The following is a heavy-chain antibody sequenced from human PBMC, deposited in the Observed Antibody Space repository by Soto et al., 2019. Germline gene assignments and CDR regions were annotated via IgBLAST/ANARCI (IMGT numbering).Heavy chain of an antibody. J-gene: IGHJ4*02. D-gene: IGHD4-17*01. V-gene: IGHV3-30*03. CDR3: ARETTVTTSFDY. Sequence: GGSLRLSCAASGFTFSSYGMHWVRQAPGKGLEWVAVISYDGSNKYYADSVKGRFTISRDNSKNTLYLQMNSLRAEDTAVYYCARETTVTTSFDYWGQGTLVTVSS. CDR1: GFTFSSYG. CDR2: ISYDGSNK.